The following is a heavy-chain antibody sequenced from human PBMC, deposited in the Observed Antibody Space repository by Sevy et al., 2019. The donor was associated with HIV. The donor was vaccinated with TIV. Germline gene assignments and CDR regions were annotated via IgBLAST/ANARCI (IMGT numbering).Heavy chain of an antibody. V-gene: IGHV3-9*01. J-gene: IGHJ3*01. CDR3: VKGGNSYRGAFDV. CDR2: IKWNSDTK. D-gene: IGHD4-4*01. Sequence: GGSLRLSCAASGFTFDDYAMHWVRQAPQKGLEWVSGIKWNSDTKDYGDSVRGRFTISRDNARNSLYLQMNSLGTEDTALYYCVKGGNSYRGAFDVWGQGTMVTVSS. CDR1: GFTFDDYA.